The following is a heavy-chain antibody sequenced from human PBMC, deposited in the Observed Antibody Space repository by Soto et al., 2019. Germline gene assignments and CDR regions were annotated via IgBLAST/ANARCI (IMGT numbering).Heavy chain of an antibody. CDR3: TGEVASGY. CDR2: ISRDGGTK. D-gene: IGHD2-8*02. J-gene: IGHJ4*02. Sequence: GGSLRLSCAASGFTVSSYGMHWVRQAPGKGLEWVAVISRDGGTKYYADSVKGRFTISRDNSRNTLFLEMNSLRGDDMAVYYCTGEVASGYWGQGTLVTVSS. CDR1: GFTVSSYG. V-gene: IGHV3-30*03.